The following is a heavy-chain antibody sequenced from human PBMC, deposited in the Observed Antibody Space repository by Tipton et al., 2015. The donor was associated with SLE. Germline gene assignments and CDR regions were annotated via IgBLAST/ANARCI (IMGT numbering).Heavy chain of an antibody. CDR2: INTIGSTT. CDR3: ARETTTFDY. D-gene: IGHD4-11*01. Sequence: QLVQSGGGVVQPGRSLRLSCAASGFTFGNYWMHWVRQAPGEGPVWVSHINTIGSTTTYADSVKGRFTISRDNAKNTLYLQMNSLKSDDTAVYYCARETTTFDYWGQGVLVSVSS. V-gene: IGHV3-74*01. CDR1: GFTFGNYW. J-gene: IGHJ4*02.